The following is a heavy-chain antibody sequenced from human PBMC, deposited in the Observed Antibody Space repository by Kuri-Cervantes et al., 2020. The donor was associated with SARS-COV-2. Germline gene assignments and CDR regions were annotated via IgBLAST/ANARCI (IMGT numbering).Heavy chain of an antibody. CDR3: ARGVQLWLSDRPVNPVRYGMDV. CDR2: ISAYNGNT. Sequence: ASVKVSCKASGYTFTSYGISWVRQAPGQGLERMGWISAYNGNTNYAQKLQGRVTMTTDTSTSTAYMELRSLRSDDTAVYYCARGVQLWLSDRPVNPVRYGMDVWGQGTTVTVSS. CDR1: GYTFTSYG. J-gene: IGHJ6*02. D-gene: IGHD5-18*01. V-gene: IGHV1-18*04.